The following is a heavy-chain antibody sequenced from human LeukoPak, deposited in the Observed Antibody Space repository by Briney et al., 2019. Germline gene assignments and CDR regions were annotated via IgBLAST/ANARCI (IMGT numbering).Heavy chain of an antibody. CDR1: GGSISSSSYH. V-gene: IGHV4-39*02. J-gene: IGHJ6*02. Sequence: SESLSRTCTVSGGSISSSSYHWGWIRQPPGKGLEWIGSIYYSGSTYYNPSLKIGVTISVDTSKNQFSLKLSSVTAADTAVYYCARDLGHEWLRFYYYYGMDVWGQGTTVTVSS. CDR3: ARDLGHEWLRFYYYYGMDV. D-gene: IGHD5-12*01. CDR2: IYYSGST.